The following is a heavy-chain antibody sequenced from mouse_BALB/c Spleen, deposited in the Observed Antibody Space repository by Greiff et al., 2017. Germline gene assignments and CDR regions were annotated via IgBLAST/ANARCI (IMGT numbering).Heavy chain of an antibody. Sequence: VQLKESGPGLVAPSQSLSITCTVSGFSLTGYGVNWVRQPPGKGLEWLGMIWGDGSTDYNSALKSRLSISKDNSKSQVFLKMNSLQTDDTARYYCARDRVYGNYWYFDVWGAGTTVTVSS. V-gene: IGHV2-6-7*01. CDR1: GFSLTGYG. D-gene: IGHD2-1*01. J-gene: IGHJ1*01. CDR3: ARDRVYGNYWYFDV. CDR2: IWGDGST.